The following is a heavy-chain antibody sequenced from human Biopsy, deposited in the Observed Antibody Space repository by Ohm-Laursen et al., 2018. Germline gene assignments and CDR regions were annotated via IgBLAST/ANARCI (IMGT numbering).Heavy chain of an antibody. CDR3: AHSLFGEVPWTHFDY. D-gene: IGHD3-3*01. Sequence: PTQTLTLTRTFSGFSLSTCGEGVRWIRQPPGKALEWLVIIYWNEDKRYSPSLRSRLTITKDTSKNQAVLIMTNLNPVDTGTYYCAHSLFGEVPWTHFDYWGQGALVTVSS. V-gene: IGHV2-5*01. CDR1: GFSLSTCGEG. J-gene: IGHJ4*02. CDR2: IYWNEDK.